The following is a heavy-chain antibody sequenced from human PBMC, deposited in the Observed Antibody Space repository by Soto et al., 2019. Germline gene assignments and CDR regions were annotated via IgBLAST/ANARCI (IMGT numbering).Heavy chain of an antibody. J-gene: IGHJ4*02. D-gene: IGHD6-19*01. V-gene: IGHV1-18*01. CDR1: GYTFTSYG. CDR2: ISAYNGNT. Sequence: GVSVKVSSKASGYTFTSYGISSVRQAPGQGLEWMGWISAYNGNTNYAQKLQGRVTMTTDTSTSTAYMELRSLRSDDTAVYYCARDPSSIAVAGYFDYWGQGTLVTVSS. CDR3: ARDPSSIAVAGYFDY.